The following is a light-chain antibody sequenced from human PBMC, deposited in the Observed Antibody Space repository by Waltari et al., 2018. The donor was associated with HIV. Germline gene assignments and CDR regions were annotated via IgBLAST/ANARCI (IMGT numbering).Light chain of an antibody. CDR2: WAS. CDR1: QNILDISNNKNY. V-gene: IGKV4-1*01. J-gene: IGKJ1*01. CDR3: QQHFSTPWT. Sequence: DIVMTQSPDSLAVSVGERATINCKSSQNILDISNNKNYLTWYQQKPGQSPKLLIYWASTRESGVPDRFRGGGSGTDFTLTISSLQAEDVAVYYCQQHFSTPWTFGQGTKVGIK.